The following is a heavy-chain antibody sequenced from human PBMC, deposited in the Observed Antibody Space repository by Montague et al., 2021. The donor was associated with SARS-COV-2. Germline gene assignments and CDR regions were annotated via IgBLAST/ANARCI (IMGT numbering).Heavy chain of an antibody. V-gene: IGHV4-61*01. D-gene: IGHD6-13*01. Sequence: SETLSLTCTVSDGSVISTYPHWHWVRQSPGRGLEWIGGYLFHIDTADYNASFRSRVTISVDTSKNQFSLKLTSVTAADTAVYYCTRGIDSYKTGYWGQGIQVTVSS. J-gene: IGHJ4*02. CDR1: DGSVISTYPH. CDR2: LFHIDTA. CDR3: TRGIDSYKTGY.